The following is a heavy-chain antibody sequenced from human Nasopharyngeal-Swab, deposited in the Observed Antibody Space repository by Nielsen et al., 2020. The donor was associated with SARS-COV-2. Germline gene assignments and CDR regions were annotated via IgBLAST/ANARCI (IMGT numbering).Heavy chain of an antibody. Sequence: SGPTLVKPTQTLTLTRTFSGFSLSTSGVGVGWIRQPPGKALEWLALIYWDDDKRYSPSLKSRLTITKDTSKNQVVLTMTNMDPVDTATYYCASRDGYNRPYDYWGQGTLVTVSS. D-gene: IGHD5-24*01. J-gene: IGHJ4*02. CDR3: ASRDGYNRPYDY. CDR1: GFSLSTSGVG. V-gene: IGHV2-5*02. CDR2: IYWDDDK.